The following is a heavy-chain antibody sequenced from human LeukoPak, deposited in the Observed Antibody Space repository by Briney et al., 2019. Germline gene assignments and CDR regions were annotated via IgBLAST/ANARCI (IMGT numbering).Heavy chain of an antibody. CDR2: IYHDGNT. Sequence: SETLSLTCAVYGGSFSSYYWSWIRQPPGKGLEWIAEIYHDGNTNYNPSLKSRVTISVDTSNNHFSLKLSSVTAADTAVYYCARGNIAARRWDYWGQGTLVTISS. V-gene: IGHV4-34*01. D-gene: IGHD6-6*01. CDR1: GGSFSSYY. J-gene: IGHJ4*02. CDR3: ARGNIAARRWDY.